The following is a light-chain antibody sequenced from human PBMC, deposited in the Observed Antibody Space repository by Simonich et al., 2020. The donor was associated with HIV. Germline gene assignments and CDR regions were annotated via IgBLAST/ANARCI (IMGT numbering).Light chain of an antibody. J-gene: IGLJ2*01. Sequence: QSALTQPRSVSGSPGQSVSISCTGTSSDVGTYKYVSWYQQHPGKAPKLMIYEVSKRPSGVPDRFSGSKSGNTASLTISGLQAEDEADYYCSSYRSSNTVVFGGGTKLTVL. CDR3: SSYRSSNTVV. V-gene: IGLV2-11*01. CDR1: SSDVGTYKY. CDR2: EVS.